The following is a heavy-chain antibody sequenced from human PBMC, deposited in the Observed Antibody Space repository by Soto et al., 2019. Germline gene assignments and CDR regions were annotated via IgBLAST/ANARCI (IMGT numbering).Heavy chain of an antibody. Sequence: QMQLVQSGPEVKKPGTSVKVSCKAPGFPFSSSVVQWVRQGRGQRLEWIGWIVVGSGHTKYAQKFQERVSITRDMSTSTAYMELTSLRSEDTAMYCCATPDYGDYWYFDLWGRGTLVTVSS. CDR3: ATPDYGDYWYFDL. J-gene: IGHJ2*01. D-gene: IGHD4-17*01. V-gene: IGHV1-58*01. CDR2: IVVGSGHT. CDR1: GFPFSSSV.